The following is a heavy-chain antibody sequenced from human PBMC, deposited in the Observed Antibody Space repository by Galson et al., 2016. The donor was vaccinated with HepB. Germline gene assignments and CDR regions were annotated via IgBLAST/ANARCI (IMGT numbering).Heavy chain of an antibody. CDR1: GFTFSTYG. V-gene: IGHV3-30*18. CDR3: AKDGILYSRVWWGGDY. CDR2: ISYDGSNK. D-gene: IGHD6-19*01. Sequence: SLRLSCAASGFTFSTYGMHWVRQAPGKGLEWVAVISYDGSNKYYADSVEGRFTISRDNSKKSLYLQMNSLRAEDTAVYYCAKDGILYSRVWWGGDYWGQGTLVTVSS. J-gene: IGHJ4*02.